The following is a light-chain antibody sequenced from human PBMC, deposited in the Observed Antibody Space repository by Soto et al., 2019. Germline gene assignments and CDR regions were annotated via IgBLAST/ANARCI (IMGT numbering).Light chain of an antibody. CDR2: GAS. CDR3: LQDFSYPRT. Sequence: IQLTQSPSSLSASVGDRVTITCRASQDISSYLAWYQQKLGKAPKVLIVGASTLQSGVPSRFSGSGSGTDFTLTISSLQPEDSATYYCLQDFSYPRTFGQGTKVEIK. CDR1: QDISSY. J-gene: IGKJ1*01. V-gene: IGKV1-6*02.